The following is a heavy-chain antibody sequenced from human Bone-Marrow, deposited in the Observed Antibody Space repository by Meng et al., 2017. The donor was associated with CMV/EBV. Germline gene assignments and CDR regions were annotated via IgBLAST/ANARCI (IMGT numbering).Heavy chain of an antibody. J-gene: IGHJ4*02. Sequence: FTFISYSMNWFRQAPGKGLEWVSSISSSSSYIYYADSVKGRFTISRDNAKNSLYLQMNSLRAEDTAVYYCARGGYYDSSGYYYELDYWGQGTLVTVSS. CDR1: FTFISYS. CDR3: ARGGYYDSSGYYYELDY. V-gene: IGHV3-21*01. D-gene: IGHD3-22*01. CDR2: ISSSSSYI.